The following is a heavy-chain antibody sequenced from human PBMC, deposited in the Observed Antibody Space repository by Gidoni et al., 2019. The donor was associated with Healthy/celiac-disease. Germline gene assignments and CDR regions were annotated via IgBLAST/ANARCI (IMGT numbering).Heavy chain of an antibody. Sequence: QLQLQESGPGLVKPSETLSLTCTVSGGSISSSSYYWGWIRQPPGKGLEWIGSIYYSGSTYYNPSLKSRVTISVDTSKNQFSLKLSSVTAADTAVYYCARHPDYGDYIVIYYYYGMDVWGQGTTVTVSS. CDR3: ARHPDYGDYIVIYYYYGMDV. J-gene: IGHJ6*02. CDR2: IYYSGST. V-gene: IGHV4-39*01. CDR1: GGSISSSSYY. D-gene: IGHD4-17*01.